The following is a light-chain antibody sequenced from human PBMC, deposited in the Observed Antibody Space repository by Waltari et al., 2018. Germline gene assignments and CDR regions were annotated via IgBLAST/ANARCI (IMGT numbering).Light chain of an antibody. CDR3: QQYYGVPLT. V-gene: IGKV4-1*01. CDR1: QSVLYSANNKGY. J-gene: IGKJ4*01. CDR2: WAS. Sequence: DIVMTQSPDFLAVSLGERATINCKSSQSVLYSANNKGYLAWYQQKPGQPPKLLIYWASTRESGVPDRFSGSGSRTDFTLTISSLQAEDVAVYYCQQYYGVPLTFGGGTKVEIK.